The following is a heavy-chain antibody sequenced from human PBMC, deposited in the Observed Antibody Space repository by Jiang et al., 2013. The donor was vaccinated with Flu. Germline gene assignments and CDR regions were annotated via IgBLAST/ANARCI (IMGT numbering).Heavy chain of an antibody. CDR1: GGTFSSYA. Sequence: VSCKASGGTFSSYAISWVRQAPGQGLEWMGRIIPILGIANYAQKFQGRVTITADKSTSTAYMELSSLRSEDTAVYYCARDGQQLVTGFDYWGQGTLVTVSS. CDR2: IIPILGIA. J-gene: IGHJ4*02. D-gene: IGHD6-13*01. V-gene: IGHV1-69*04. CDR3: ARDGQQLVTGFDY.